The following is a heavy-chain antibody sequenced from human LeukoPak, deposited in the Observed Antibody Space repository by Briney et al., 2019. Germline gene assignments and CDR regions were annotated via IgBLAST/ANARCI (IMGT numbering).Heavy chain of an antibody. CDR1: GFSFNNYA. V-gene: IGHV4-34*01. CDR3: ARGPSSWYLKSWFDP. J-gene: IGHJ5*02. D-gene: IGHD6-13*01. Sequence: GSLRLSCAASGFSFNNYAMGWVRQPPGKGLEWIGEINHSGSTNYNPSLKSRVTISVDTSKNQFSLKLSSVTAADTAVYYCARGPSSWYLKSWFDPWGQGTLVTVSS. CDR2: INHSGST.